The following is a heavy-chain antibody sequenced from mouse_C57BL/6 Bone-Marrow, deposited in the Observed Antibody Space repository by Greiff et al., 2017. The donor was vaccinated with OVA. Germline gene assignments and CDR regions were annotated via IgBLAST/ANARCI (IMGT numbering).Heavy chain of an antibody. CDR1: GYTFTSYG. Sequence: VNLVESGAELARPGASVKLSCKASGYTFTSYGISWVKQRTGQGLEWIGEIYPRSGNTYYNEKFKGKATLTADKSSSTAFMELRSLTSEDSAVYFCARRDYSNYFDYWGQGTTLTVSS. D-gene: IGHD2-5*01. CDR3: ARRDYSNYFDY. CDR2: IYPRSGNT. V-gene: IGHV1-81*01. J-gene: IGHJ2*01.